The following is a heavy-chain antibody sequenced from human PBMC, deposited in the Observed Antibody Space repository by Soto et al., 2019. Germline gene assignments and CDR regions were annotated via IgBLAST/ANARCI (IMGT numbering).Heavy chain of an antibody. J-gene: IGHJ6*02. Sequence: ASAKVSCKDSGYTFTSYGISWVRRAPGQGLERMGWTSAYNGNTKYAQKLQGRVTMTTDTSTTTAYMELRSLRSDDTAVYYCAREGIVVVPAAATYYYFGMEVWGQGTTGTVSS. CDR1: GYTFTSYG. CDR2: TSAYNGNT. V-gene: IGHV1-18*01. D-gene: IGHD2-2*01. CDR3: AREGIVVVPAAATYYYFGMEV.